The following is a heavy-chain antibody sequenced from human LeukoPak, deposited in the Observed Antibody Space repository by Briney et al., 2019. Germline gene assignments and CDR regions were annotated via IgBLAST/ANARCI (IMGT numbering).Heavy chain of an antibody. CDR2: FDPEDGET. J-gene: IGHJ4*02. Sequence: ASVKVSCKVSGYTLTELSMHWVRQAPGKGLEWMGGFDPEDGETIYAQKFQGRVTMTEDTSTDTAYMELSSLRSEDTAVYYCATKDSSGYYYYFDYWGQGTLVTASS. CDR1: GYTLTELS. CDR3: ATKDSSGYYYYFDY. V-gene: IGHV1-24*01. D-gene: IGHD3-22*01.